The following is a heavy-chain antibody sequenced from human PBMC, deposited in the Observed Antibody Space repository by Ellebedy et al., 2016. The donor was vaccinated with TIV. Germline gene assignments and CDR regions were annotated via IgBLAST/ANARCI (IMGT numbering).Heavy chain of an antibody. CDR3: ARTGDRGYFDY. CDR2: IYYSGST. J-gene: IGHJ4*02. D-gene: IGHD7-27*01. V-gene: IGHV4-30-4*08. Sequence: LRLXXTVSGGSISSSSYYWGWIRQPPGKGLEWIGYIYYSGSTYYNPSLKSRVTISVDTSKNQFSLKLSSVTAADTAVYYCARTGDRGYFDYWGQGTLVTVSS. CDR1: GGSISSSSYY.